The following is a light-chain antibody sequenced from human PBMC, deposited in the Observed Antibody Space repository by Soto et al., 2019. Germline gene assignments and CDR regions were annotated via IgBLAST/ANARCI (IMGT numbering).Light chain of an antibody. CDR2: KAS. J-gene: IGKJ5*01. V-gene: IGKV1-5*03. Sequence: EIQMTQSHSSLSACVGERVITTGRASQSISSWLAWYQQKPGKAPKLLIYKASSLESGVPSRFSGGGAGTDFTLTVSSLQPEDFATYYCQQSNSFPTFGQGTRLDIK. CDR1: QSISSW. CDR3: QQSNSFPT.